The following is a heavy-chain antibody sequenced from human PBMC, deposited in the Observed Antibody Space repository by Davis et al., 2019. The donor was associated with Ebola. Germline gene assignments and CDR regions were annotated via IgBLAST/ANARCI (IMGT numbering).Heavy chain of an antibody. D-gene: IGHD4-23*01. CDR1: GFTASRNY. Sequence: PGGSLRLSCVVSGFTASRNYMSWVRQAPGKGLEWVSVIYPGSSTYYADSVKGRFTISRDNSKNTLYPQMNSLRAEDTAVYFCARDLIQNSGGNHGAFDIWGQGTMVTVSA. CDR3: ARDLIQNSGGNHGAFDI. J-gene: IGHJ3*02. V-gene: IGHV3-53*01. CDR2: IYPGSST.